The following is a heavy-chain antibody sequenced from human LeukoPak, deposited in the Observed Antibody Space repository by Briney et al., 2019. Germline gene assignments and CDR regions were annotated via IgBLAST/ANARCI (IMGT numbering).Heavy chain of an antibody. V-gene: IGHV4-34*01. D-gene: IGHD6-6*01. CDR3: ARRRLGAACPLDY. CDR2: INHSGST. CDR1: GGSFSGYY. J-gene: IGHJ4*02. Sequence: SETLSLTCAVYGGSFSGYYWSWIRQPPGKGLEWIGEINHSGSTNYNPSLKSRVTISVDTSKNQFSLKLSSVTAADTAVYCCARRRLGAACPLDYWGQGTLVTVSS.